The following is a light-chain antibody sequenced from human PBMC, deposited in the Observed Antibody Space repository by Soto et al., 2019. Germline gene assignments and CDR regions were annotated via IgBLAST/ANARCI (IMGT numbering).Light chain of an antibody. J-gene: IGKJ1*01. V-gene: IGKV3-20*01. CDR3: QQYGSSPL. CDR2: GAS. CDR1: QRVSSSY. Sequence: EIVLTQSPGTLSLSPGERATLSCRASQRVSSSYSAWYQQKPGQAPRLLIYGASSRVTGIPDRFSGSGSGTDFTLTISRLEPEDFAVYYCQQYGSSPLFGQGTKVEIK.